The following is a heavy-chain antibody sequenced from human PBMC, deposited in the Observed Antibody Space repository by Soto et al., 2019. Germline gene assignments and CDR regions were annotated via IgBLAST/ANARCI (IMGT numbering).Heavy chain of an antibody. CDR3: AREVFCSGVSCYRRGRRFDP. D-gene: IGHD2-15*01. V-gene: IGHV4-59*01. CDR1: GGSISSYY. Sequence: SETLSLTCTVSGGSISSYYWSWIRQPPGKGLEWIGYIYYSGSTNYNPSLKSRVTISVDTSKNQFSLKLSSVTAADTAVYYCAREVFCSGVSCYRRGRRFDPWGQGTLVTVSS. J-gene: IGHJ5*02. CDR2: IYYSGST.